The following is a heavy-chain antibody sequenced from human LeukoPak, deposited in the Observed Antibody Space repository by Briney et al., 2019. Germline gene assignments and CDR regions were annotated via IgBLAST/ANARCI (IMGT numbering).Heavy chain of an antibody. Sequence: PSQTLSLTCTVSGGSISSGDYYWSWIRQPPGKGLEWIGYIYYSGSTYYNPSLKSRVTISVDTSKNQFSLKLSSVTAADTAVYYCARLGDSSALWAFDIWGQGTMVTVSS. CDR2: IYYSGST. V-gene: IGHV4-30-4*01. CDR3: ARLGDSSALWAFDI. J-gene: IGHJ3*02. D-gene: IGHD3-22*01. CDR1: GGSISSGDYY.